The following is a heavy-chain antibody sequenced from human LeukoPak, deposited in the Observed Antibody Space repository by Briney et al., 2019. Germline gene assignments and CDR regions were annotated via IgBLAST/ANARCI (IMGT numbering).Heavy chain of an antibody. CDR1: GFTFSSYA. CDR3: ASTVWSGYGMDV. D-gene: IGHD3-3*01. V-gene: IGHV3-21*01. Sequence: GGSLRLSCAASGFTFSSYAMSWVRQAPGKGLEWVSSISSSSSYIYYADSVKGRFTISRDNAKNSLYLQMNSLRAEDTAVYYCASTVWSGYGMDVWGQGTTVTVSS. J-gene: IGHJ6*02. CDR2: ISSSSSYI.